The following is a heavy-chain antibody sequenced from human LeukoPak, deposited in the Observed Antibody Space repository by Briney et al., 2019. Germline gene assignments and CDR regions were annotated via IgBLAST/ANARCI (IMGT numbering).Heavy chain of an antibody. D-gene: IGHD1-26*01. CDR3: AKDDGEVGAIDY. CDR1: GGTFNTYD. Sequence: SVKVSCKASGGTFNTYDIYWVRQAPGQGLEWMGKIFPIVGSPNYAQKFQGRGSISGDKSTRTAYMELSSLTSDDTAVYYCAKDDGEVGAIDYWGQGTLVTVSS. V-gene: IGHV1-69*04. CDR2: IFPIVGSP. J-gene: IGHJ4*02.